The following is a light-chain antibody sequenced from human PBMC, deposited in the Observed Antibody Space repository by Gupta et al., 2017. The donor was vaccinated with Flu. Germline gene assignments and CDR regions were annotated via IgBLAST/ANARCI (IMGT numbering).Light chain of an antibody. V-gene: IGKV2-28*01. CDR2: CGS. CDR1: QSRLHSNGYTY. J-gene: IGKJ4*01. CDR3: TQDLAILT. Sequence: PVTPGEPAYISCRSSQSRLHSNGYTYLDWYRQKPGQSPQLMIYCGSKRACGDPDRFSGSGSGKDFTLKSSRGEDEDVGVYYCTQDLAILTFGRGTKVEIK.